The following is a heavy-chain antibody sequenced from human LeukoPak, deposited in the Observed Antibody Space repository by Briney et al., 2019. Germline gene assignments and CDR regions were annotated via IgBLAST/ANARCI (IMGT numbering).Heavy chain of an antibody. D-gene: IGHD3-16*02. CDR3: AYPGPQITFGGVIETPFDY. V-gene: IGHV3-21*01. J-gene: IGHJ4*02. Sequence: PGGSLRLSCAASGFAFSSYAMTWVRQAPGKGLEWVSSISSSSSYIYYADSVKGRFTISRDNAKNSLYLQMNSLRAEDTAVYYCAYPGPQITFGGVIETPFDYWGQGTLVTVSS. CDR1: GFAFSSYA. CDR2: ISSSSSYI.